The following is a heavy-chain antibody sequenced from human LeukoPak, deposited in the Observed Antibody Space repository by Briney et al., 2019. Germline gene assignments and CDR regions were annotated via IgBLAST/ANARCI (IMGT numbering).Heavy chain of an antibody. D-gene: IGHD5-24*01. V-gene: IGHV3-53*01. CDR3: ARGGMATIIPFDY. CDR1: GFTFSTYA. CDR2: IYSGGST. J-gene: IGHJ4*02. Sequence: GGSLRLSCAASGFTFSTYAMSWVRQAPGKGLEWVSVIYSGGSTFYADSVMGRFTISRDNSKNTLYLQMNSLRAEDTAVYYCARGGMATIIPFDYWGQGTLVTVSS.